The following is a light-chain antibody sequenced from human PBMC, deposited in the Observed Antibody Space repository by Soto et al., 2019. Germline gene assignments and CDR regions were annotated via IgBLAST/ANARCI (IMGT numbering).Light chain of an antibody. CDR3: AAWDDSLSALYV. CDR1: SSNIGSNY. Sequence: QSVLTQPPSASGTPGQRVTISCSGSSSNIGSNYEYWYQQLPGTAPKLLIYRNNQRPSGVPDRFSGSKSGTSASLAISGLRSEDEADYYCAAWDDSLSALYVFGTGTKVTVL. J-gene: IGLJ1*01. V-gene: IGLV1-47*01. CDR2: RNN.